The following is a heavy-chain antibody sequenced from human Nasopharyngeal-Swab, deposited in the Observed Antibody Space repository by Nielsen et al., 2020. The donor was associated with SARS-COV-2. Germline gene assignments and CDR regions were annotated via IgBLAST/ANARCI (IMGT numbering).Heavy chain of an antibody. CDR1: GYTFTGYY. V-gene: IGHV1-2*02. CDR2: INPNSGGT. CDR3: ARTSFLRAYWYFDL. Sequence: ASVKVSCKASGYTFTGYYMHWVRQAPGQGLEWMGWINPNSGGTNYAQKFQGRVTMTRDTSISTAYVELSRLRSDDTAVYYCARTSFLRAYWYFDLWGRGTLVTVSS. J-gene: IGHJ2*01. D-gene: IGHD3-16*01.